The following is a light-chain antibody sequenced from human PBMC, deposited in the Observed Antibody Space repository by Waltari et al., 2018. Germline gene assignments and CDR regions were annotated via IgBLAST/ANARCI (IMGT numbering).Light chain of an antibody. CDR1: QCIGNF. J-gene: IGKJ4*01. Sequence: DIQMIQSPSSLSASVRDRVTISCRASQCIGNFLAWYQQKPGKVPKFLIYAASTLQSGVPSRFSGSGSGTDFTLTISSLQPEDVATYYCQNYNSAPLTFGGGTRVQIK. V-gene: IGKV1-27*01. CDR3: QNYNSAPLT. CDR2: AAS.